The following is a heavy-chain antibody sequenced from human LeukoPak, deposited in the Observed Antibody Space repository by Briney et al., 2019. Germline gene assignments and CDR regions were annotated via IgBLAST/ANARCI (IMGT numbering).Heavy chain of an antibody. D-gene: IGHD3-3*01. CDR3: ARFFYYGGMDV. Sequence: SETLSLTCTVSGGSINNYYWTWIRQPAGKGLEWIGRIYYSGSTNYNPSLKSRVTMSLDTSKNQFSLKVSSVTAADTAIYYCARFFYYGGMDVWGQGTTVTVSS. J-gene: IGHJ6*02. V-gene: IGHV4-4*07. CDR2: IYYSGST. CDR1: GGSINNYY.